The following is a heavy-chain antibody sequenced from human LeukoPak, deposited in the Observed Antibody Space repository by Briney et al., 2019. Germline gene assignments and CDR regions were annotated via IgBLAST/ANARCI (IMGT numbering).Heavy chain of an antibody. CDR3: ARGVAGTTFLSDY. CDR1: GGSFSGCY. CDR2: INHSGST. J-gene: IGHJ4*02. V-gene: IGHV4-34*01. D-gene: IGHD1-7*01. Sequence: PSETLSLTCAVYGGSFSGCYWSWIRQPPGKGLEWIGEINHSGSTNYNPSLKSRVTTSVDTSKNQFSLKLSSVTAADTAVYYCARGVAGTTFLSDYWGEGTLVTVSS.